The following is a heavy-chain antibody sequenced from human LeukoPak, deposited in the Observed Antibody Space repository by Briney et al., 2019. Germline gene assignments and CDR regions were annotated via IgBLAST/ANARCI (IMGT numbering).Heavy chain of an antibody. Sequence: SVKVSCKASGGTFSSYAISWVRQAPGQGLDWMGGIIPIFGTANYAQKFQGRVTITADESTSTAYMELSSLRSEDTAVYYCARAGTAAAGTLDYWGQGTLVTVSS. D-gene: IGHD6-13*01. CDR1: GGTFSSYA. V-gene: IGHV1-69*01. J-gene: IGHJ4*02. CDR2: IIPIFGTA. CDR3: ARAGTAAAGTLDY.